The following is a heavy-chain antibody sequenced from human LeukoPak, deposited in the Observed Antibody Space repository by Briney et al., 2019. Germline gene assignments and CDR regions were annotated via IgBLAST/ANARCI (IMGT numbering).Heavy chain of an antibody. CDR3: AKNTRYNWNDDAFDI. CDR2: LRYDGSDN. D-gene: IGHD1-1*01. V-gene: IGHV3-30*02. Sequence: PGGSLRLSCVASGFTFCSYGMQWVPPAPGKGREWWAFLRYDGSDNKYLDSVKGRFTISRDNSKNTLYLHMKSLTTQDTAVYYCAKNTRYNWNDDAFDIWGQGTVVTVPS. J-gene: IGHJ3*02. CDR1: GFTFCSYG.